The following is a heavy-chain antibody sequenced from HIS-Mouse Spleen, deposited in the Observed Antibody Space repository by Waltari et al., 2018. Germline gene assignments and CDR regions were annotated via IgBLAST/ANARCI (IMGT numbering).Heavy chain of an antibody. CDR2: ISGSGGST. D-gene: IGHD3-22*01. CDR3: AKASSGYYFDY. Sequence: EVQLLESGVGLVQPGGSLRLSFAALGFTFISYSMSWVRQAPGKGLEWVSAISGSGGSTYYADSVKGRFTISRDNSKNTLYLQMNSLRAEDTAVYYCAKASSGYYFDYWGQGTLVTVSS. CDR1: GFTFISYS. V-gene: IGHV3-23*01. J-gene: IGHJ4*02.